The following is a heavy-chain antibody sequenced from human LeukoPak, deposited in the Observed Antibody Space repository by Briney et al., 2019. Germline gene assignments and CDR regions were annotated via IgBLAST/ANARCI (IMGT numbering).Heavy chain of an antibody. J-gene: IGHJ4*02. V-gene: IGHV1-69*13. CDR3: ARDRLGCSSTSCMSSFDY. CDR1: GGTFSSYA. D-gene: IGHD2-2*01. CDR2: IIPIFGTA. Sequence: SVKVSCKASGGTFSSYAISWVRQAPGQGLEWMGGIIPIFGTANYAQKFQGRVTITADESTSTAYMELSSLRSEDTAVYYCARDRLGCSSTSCMSSFDYWGQGTLVTVSS.